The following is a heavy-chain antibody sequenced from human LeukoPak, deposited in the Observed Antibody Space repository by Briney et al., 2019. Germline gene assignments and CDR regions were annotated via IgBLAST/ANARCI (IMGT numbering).Heavy chain of an antibody. J-gene: IGHJ3*02. CDR3: ARGGVVVLGVMDI. D-gene: IGHD2-21*01. Sequence: ASVKVSCKASGYTFTGYSMHWVRQAPGQGLEWMGWINPSSGGTNYAQKFQGRVTMTRDTSISTSYMELRRLRSDDTAVYYCARGGVVVLGVMDIWGQGTVVTVSS. CDR1: GYTFTGYS. V-gene: IGHV1-2*02. CDR2: INPSSGGT.